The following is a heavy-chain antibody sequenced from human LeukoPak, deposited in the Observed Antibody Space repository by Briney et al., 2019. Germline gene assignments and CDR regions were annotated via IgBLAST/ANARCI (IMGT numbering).Heavy chain of an antibody. CDR3: AKAKGAHRLTYYFDY. Sequence: GGSLRLSCAASGFTVSSNYMSWVRQAPGKGLEWVSVIYSGGSTYYADSVKGRFTISRDNSKNTLYLQMNSLRAEDTAVYYCAKAKGAHRLTYYFDYWGQGTLVTVSS. CDR2: IYSGGST. CDR1: GFTVSSNY. V-gene: IGHV3-53*01. J-gene: IGHJ4*02.